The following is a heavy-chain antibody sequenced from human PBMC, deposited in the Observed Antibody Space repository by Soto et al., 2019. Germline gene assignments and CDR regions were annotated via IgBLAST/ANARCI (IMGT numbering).Heavy chain of an antibody. Sequence: SATLSLTCAVSGGSFSGYYWSWIRQPPGKGLELIGEINHSGSTNYNPSLKSRVTISVDTSKNQFSLKLSSVTAADTAVYYCARGGTGTTSAYYYGMDVWGQGTTVTVSS. J-gene: IGHJ6*02. D-gene: IGHD1-7*01. CDR1: GGSFSGYY. CDR2: INHSGST. CDR3: ARGGTGTTSAYYYGMDV. V-gene: IGHV4-34*01.